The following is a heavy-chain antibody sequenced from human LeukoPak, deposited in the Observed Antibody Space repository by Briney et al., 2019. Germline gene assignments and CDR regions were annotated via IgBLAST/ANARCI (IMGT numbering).Heavy chain of an antibody. D-gene: IGHD2-2*01. CDR1: GYTFSSYY. CDR3: GRAGGYCGRIRWPYYFDY. J-gene: IGHJ4*02. CDR2: INPSGGST. Sequence: ASVKVSCKASGYTFSSYYMHWVRQAPGQGLEWMGIINPSGGSTSYAQKFQGRVTMTRDMSTSTVYMELSSLRSEDTAVYYCGRAGGYCGRIRWPYYFDYWGQGSLVAVSS. V-gene: IGHV1-46*01.